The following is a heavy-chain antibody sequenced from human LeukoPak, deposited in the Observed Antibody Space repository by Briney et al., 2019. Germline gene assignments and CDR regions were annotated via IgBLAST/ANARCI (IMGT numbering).Heavy chain of an antibody. D-gene: IGHD1-26*01. Sequence: GGSLRLSCAASGFTFSTRSMNWVRQAPGKGLEWVSYISSSSDIIHYADSVKGRFTISRDNAKNSLYLQMNSLRAEDTAVYYCARINSGRHLGDAFDIWGQGTTVTVSS. J-gene: IGHJ3*02. CDR3: ARINSGRHLGDAFDI. V-gene: IGHV3-48*04. CDR1: GFTFSTRS. CDR2: ISSSSDII.